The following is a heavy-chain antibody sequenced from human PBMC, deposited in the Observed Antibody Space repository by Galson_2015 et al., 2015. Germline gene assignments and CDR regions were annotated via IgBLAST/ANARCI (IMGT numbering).Heavy chain of an antibody. V-gene: IGHV3-21*01. CDR1: EFTFSSYY. CDR3: ARQILDYDSGCGYYPTNLDY. CDR2: ISSTTTYI. D-gene: IGHD3-3*01. Sequence: SLRLSCAASEFTFSSYYMSWVRQAPGKGLEWVSSISSTTTYIYYADSVKGRFTISRDSAKNSLYLQMNSLGAEDTAVYYCARQILDYDSGCGYYPTNLDYWGQGTLVTVSS. J-gene: IGHJ4*02.